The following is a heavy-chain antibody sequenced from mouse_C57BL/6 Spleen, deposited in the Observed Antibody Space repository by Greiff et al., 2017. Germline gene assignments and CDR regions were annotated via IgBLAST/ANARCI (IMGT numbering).Heavy chain of an antibody. Sequence: QVQLQQPGAELVRPGSSVKLSCKASGYTFTSYWMDWVKQRPGQGLEWIGNIYPSDSETHYNQKFKDKATLTVDKSSSTAYMQLSSLTSEDSAVYYCARWGGYLLYYYAMDYWGQGTSVTVSS. CDR1: GYTFTSYW. CDR3: ARWGGYLLYYYAMDY. V-gene: IGHV1-61*01. D-gene: IGHD2-3*01. CDR2: IYPSDSET. J-gene: IGHJ4*01.